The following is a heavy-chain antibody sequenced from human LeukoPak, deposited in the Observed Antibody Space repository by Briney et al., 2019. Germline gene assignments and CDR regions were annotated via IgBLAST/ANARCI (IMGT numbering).Heavy chain of an antibody. V-gene: IGHV1-2*06. CDR2: INPNSGGT. CDR1: GYTFTGYY. D-gene: IGHD6-6*01. CDR3: ARKVGSSSSEFDY. J-gene: IGHJ4*02. Sequence: ASVKVSCKASGYTFTGYYMHWVRQAPGQGLEWMGRINPNSGGTNYAQKFQGRVTMTRDTSISTAYMELSRLRYDDTAVYYCARKVGSSSSEFDYWGQGTLVTVSS.